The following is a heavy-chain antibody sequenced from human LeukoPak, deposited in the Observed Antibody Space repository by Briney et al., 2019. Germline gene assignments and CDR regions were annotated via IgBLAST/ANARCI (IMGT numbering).Heavy chain of an antibody. V-gene: IGHV4-30-4*01. CDR2: IYYSGST. J-gene: IGHJ4*02. CDR3: ARVSQWLAPIDY. D-gene: IGHD6-19*01. Sequence: SETLSLTCTVSGGSISSGDYYWSWIRQPPGKGLEWIGYIYYSGSTNYNPSLKSRVTISVDTSKNQFSLKLSSVTAADTAVYYCARVSQWLAPIDYWGQGTLVTVSS. CDR1: GGSISSGDYY.